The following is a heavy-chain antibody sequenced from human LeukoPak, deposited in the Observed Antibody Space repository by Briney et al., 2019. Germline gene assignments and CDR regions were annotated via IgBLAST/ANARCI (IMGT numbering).Heavy chain of an antibody. J-gene: IGHJ3*02. Sequence: ASVKLCCTTSGYSFTSYGLSWVRQAPGQGLEWVGWLSPYRGNTNYAQKVQGRVTMTTDTSTNTAYMELRSLRSDDTAMYFCTRLGSYSPPSTGGNAFDIWGQGTMVTVSS. CDR1: GYSFTSYG. V-gene: IGHV1-18*01. CDR2: LSPYRGNT. CDR3: TRLGSYSPPSTGGNAFDI. D-gene: IGHD3-16*01.